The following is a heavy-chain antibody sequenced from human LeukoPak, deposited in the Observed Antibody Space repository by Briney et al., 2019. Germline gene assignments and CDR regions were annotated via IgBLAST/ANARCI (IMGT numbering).Heavy chain of an antibody. CDR3: ARGGTNIVATIRGPPGITRDGDYFDY. CDR1: GGTFSSYA. D-gene: IGHD5-12*01. V-gene: IGHV1-69*06. CDR2: IIPIFGTA. Sequence: SVKVSCKASGGTFSSYAISWVRQAPGQGLEWMGGIIPIFGTANYAQKFQGRVTITADKSTSTAYMELSSLRSEDTAVYYRARGGTNIVATIRGPPGITRDGDYFDYWGQGTLVTVSS. J-gene: IGHJ4*02.